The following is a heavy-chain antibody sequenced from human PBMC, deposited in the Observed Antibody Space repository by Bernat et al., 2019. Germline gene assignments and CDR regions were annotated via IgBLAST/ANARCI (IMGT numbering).Heavy chain of an antibody. D-gene: IGHD3-22*01. V-gene: IGHV3-64*01. Sequence: EVQLVETGGGLIQPGGSLRLSCAASGFTFSTYPMHWVRQAAGEGLEYVSFILGDGGTTWYANSVKGRFTISTYNSKNTLYLHMGRLRADDMAVYYCARDRDSGYSFDIWGQGTVVTVSS. CDR1: GFTFSTYP. J-gene: IGHJ3*02. CDR2: ILGDGGTT. CDR3: ARDRDSGYSFDI.